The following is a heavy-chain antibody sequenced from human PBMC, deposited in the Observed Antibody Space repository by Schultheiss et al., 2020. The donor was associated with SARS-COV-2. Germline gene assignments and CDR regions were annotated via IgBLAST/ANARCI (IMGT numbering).Heavy chain of an antibody. J-gene: IGHJ6*02. Sequence: GSLRLSCAASGFIVTNYYMTWIRQIPGKGLEWIGEISHSGITGYNPSLKSRVTISVDTSKNQFSLKLNSVNAADTAVYYCAVVVALNPRYGMDVWGQGTTVTVSS. CDR1: GFIVTNYY. CDR2: ISHSGIT. V-gene: IGHV4-34*08. CDR3: AVVVALNPRYGMDV. D-gene: IGHD3-22*01.